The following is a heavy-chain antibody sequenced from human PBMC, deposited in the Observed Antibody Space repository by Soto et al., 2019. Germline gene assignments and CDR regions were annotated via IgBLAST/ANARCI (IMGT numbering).Heavy chain of an antibody. CDR1: GGSFSGYQ. J-gene: IGHJ6*03. CDR2: INDSGNI. CDR3: ARGLILWFGELSRRGGYYYYMDV. V-gene: IGHV4-34*01. D-gene: IGHD3-10*01. Sequence: QVQLQQWGAGLLKPSETLSLTCAVYGGSFSGYQWTWIRQTPGKGLEWIGEINDSGNINYNPSLKSRVTILVEVAKKQISLNLSSVTAADTGVYYCARGLILWFGELSRRGGYYYYMDVWGKGTSVTVSS.